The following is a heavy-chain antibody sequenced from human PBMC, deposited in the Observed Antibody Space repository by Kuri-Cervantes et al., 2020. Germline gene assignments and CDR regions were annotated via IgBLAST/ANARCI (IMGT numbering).Heavy chain of an antibody. V-gene: IGHV1-69*05. Sequence: SVKVSCKASGGTFSSYAISWVRQAPGQGLEWMGGIIPIFGTANYAQKFQGRVTITTDESTSTAYMELSSLRSEDTAVYYCARGQGEMATIWSGCPFDPWDQGTLVTVSS. CDR3: ARGQGEMATIWSGCPFDP. D-gene: IGHD5-24*01. CDR2: IIPIFGTA. CDR1: GGTFSSYA. J-gene: IGHJ5*02.